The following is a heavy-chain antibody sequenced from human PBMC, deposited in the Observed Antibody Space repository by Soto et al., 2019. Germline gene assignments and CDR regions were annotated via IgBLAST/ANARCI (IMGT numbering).Heavy chain of an antibody. Sequence: PGGSLRLSCAASGFSVSISYMSWVRQAPGKGLEWVAVISYDGSNKYYADSVKGRFTISRDNSKNTLYLQMNSLRAEDTAVYYCAKGGDFWSGFPYAMDVRGEGPTLTVSS. CDR2: ISYDGSNK. CDR3: AKGGDFWSGFPYAMDV. CDR1: GFSVSISY. D-gene: IGHD3-3*01. J-gene: IGHJ6*04. V-gene: IGHV3-30*18.